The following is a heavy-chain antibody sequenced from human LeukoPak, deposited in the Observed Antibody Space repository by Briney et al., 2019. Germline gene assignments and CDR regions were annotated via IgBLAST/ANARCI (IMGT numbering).Heavy chain of an antibody. CDR1: GGSISSYY. V-gene: IGHV4-59*01. Sequence: PSETLSLTCTVSGGSISSYYWSWIRQPPGKGLEWIGYIYYSGSTNYNPSLKSRVTISVDTSKNQFSLKLSSVTAADTAVYYCARVPYYYDSSGYYGFDPWGQGTLVTVSS. CDR2: IYYSGST. D-gene: IGHD3-22*01. CDR3: ARVPYYYDSSGYYGFDP. J-gene: IGHJ5*02.